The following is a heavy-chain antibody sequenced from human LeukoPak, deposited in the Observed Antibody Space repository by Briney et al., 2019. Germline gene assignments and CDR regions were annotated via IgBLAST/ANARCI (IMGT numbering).Heavy chain of an antibody. D-gene: IGHD6-19*01. J-gene: IGHJ5*02. Sequence: SETLSLTCAVYGGSFSGYYWSWIRQPPGKGLEWIGEINHSGGTNYNPSPKSRVTISVDTSKNQFSLKLSSVTAADTAVYYCARGGKQWLVPNWFDPWGQGTLVTVSS. V-gene: IGHV4-34*01. CDR1: GGSFSGYY. CDR3: ARGGKQWLVPNWFDP. CDR2: INHSGGT.